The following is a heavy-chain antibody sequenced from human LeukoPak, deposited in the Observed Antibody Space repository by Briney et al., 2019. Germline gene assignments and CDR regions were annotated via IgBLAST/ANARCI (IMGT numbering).Heavy chain of an antibody. D-gene: IGHD3-10*01. V-gene: IGHV4-61*02. Sequence: NPSQTLSLTCTVSGGSISSGSYYWSWIRQPAGKGLEWIGRIYTSGSTNYNPSLKSRVTISVDTSKNQFSLKLSSVTAADTAVYYCARQMRVVFREGEFDYWGQGTLVTVSS. CDR3: ARQMRVVFREGEFDY. J-gene: IGHJ4*02. CDR1: GGSISSGSYY. CDR2: IYTSGST.